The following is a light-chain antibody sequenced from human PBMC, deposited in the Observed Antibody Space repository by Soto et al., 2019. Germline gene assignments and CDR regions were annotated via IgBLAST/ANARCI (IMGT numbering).Light chain of an antibody. V-gene: IGLV2-14*01. CDR2: EVS. CDR1: SSDVGGYNY. J-gene: IGLJ1*01. Sequence: ALTQPASVSGSPGQSITISCTGTSSDVGGYNYVSWYQQHPGKAPKLMIYEVSNRPSGVSNRFSGSKSGNTASLTISGLQAEDEADYYCGSYTSSSTLLYVFGTGTKVTVL. CDR3: GSYTSSSTLLYV.